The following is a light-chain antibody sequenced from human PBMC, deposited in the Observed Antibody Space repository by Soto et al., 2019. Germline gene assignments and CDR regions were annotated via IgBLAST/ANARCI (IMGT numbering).Light chain of an antibody. V-gene: IGKV3-15*01. CDR2: GAS. CDR3: QQYNTWNPFT. CDR1: QSVSNN. Sequence: EIVMTQSPATLSVSPGERATLSCRASQSVSNNLAWYQQKPGQAPRLLIYGASTRATGIPARFSGSGSGTEFTLTISSLQAEDFAVYYCQQYNTWNPFTFGPGTNVDIK. J-gene: IGKJ3*01.